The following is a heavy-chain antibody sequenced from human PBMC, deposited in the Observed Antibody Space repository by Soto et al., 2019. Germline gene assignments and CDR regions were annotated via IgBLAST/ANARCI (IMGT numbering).Heavy chain of an antibody. CDR2: IIPILGIA. V-gene: IGHV1-69*02. D-gene: IGHD4-4*01. Sequence: SVKVSCKASGGTFSSYTISWVRQAPGQGLEWMGRIIPILGIANYAQKFQGRVTITADKSTSTAYMELSSLRSEDTAVYYCAGERKMTTVTTIWIYDAFDIWGQGTMVTVSS. CDR3: AGERKMTTVTTIWIYDAFDI. J-gene: IGHJ3*02. CDR1: GGTFSSYT.